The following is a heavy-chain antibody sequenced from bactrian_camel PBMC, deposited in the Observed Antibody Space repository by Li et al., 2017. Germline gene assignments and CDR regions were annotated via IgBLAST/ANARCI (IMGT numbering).Heavy chain of an antibody. J-gene: IGHJ4*01. CDR1: GFTFSSYY. CDR3: AATAYVYSASWCPNQPSYEY. D-gene: IGHD1*01. V-gene: IGHV3S40*01. CDR2: ISSGGDTT. Sequence: VQLVESGGGLVQPGGSLRLSCAASGFTFSSYYMYWVRQAPGKGLEWVSSISSGGDTTYYAGSMKGRFTISQDGAKNTVYLQMTSLKPEDTAMYDCAATAYVYSASWCPNQPSYEYWGQGTQVTVS.